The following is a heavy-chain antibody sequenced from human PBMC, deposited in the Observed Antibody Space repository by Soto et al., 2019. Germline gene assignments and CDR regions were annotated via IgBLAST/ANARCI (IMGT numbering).Heavy chain of an antibody. CDR2: ISYDGSNK. J-gene: IGHJ2*01. V-gene: IGHV3-30*18. D-gene: IGHD6-13*01. CDR3: AKDFQSAKYSSSLAWYFDL. CDR1: GFTFSSYG. Sequence: QVQLVESGGGVVQPGRSLRLSCAASGFTFSSYGMHWVRQAPGKGLEWVAVISYDGSNKYYADSVKGRFTISRDNSKNTLYLQMNSLRAEDTAVYYCAKDFQSAKYSSSLAWYFDLWGRGTLVTVSS.